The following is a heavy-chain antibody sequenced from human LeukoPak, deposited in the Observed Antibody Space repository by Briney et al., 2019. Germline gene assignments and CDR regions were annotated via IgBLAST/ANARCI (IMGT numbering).Heavy chain of an antibody. Sequence: GGSLRLSCAASGFTFNNYAMNWVRPAPGKGLEWVSGISGSGGSTYYADSVKGRFTISRDNSKNTLYLQMNRLRAEDTAVYFCAKDPLSYYDSSGYRYFDYWGQGTLVTVSS. J-gene: IGHJ4*02. D-gene: IGHD3-22*01. V-gene: IGHV3-23*01. CDR2: ISGSGGST. CDR1: GFTFNNYA. CDR3: AKDPLSYYDSSGYRYFDY.